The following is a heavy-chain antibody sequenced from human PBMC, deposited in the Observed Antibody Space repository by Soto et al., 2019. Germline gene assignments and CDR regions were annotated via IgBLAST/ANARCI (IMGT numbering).Heavy chain of an antibody. V-gene: IGHV1-69*02. D-gene: IGHD3-9*01. CDR3: ARALGDILTGSHNWFDP. Sequence: SVKVPCKASGGTFSSYTISWVRQAPGQGLEWMGRIIPILGIANYAQKFQGRVTITADKSTSTAYMELSSLRSEDTAVYYCARALGDILTGSHNWFDPWGQGTLVTVS. CDR2: IIPILGIA. CDR1: GGTFSSYT. J-gene: IGHJ5*02.